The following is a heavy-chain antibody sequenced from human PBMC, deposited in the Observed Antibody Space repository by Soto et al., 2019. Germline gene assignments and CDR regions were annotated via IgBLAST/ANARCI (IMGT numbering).Heavy chain of an antibody. V-gene: IGHV3-30*18. CDR3: DKGEYDFPFDP. CDR2: ISYDGSNK. Sequence: LRLSCAASGFTFSSYGMHWVRQAPGKGLEWVAVISYDGSNKYYADSVKGRFTISRDNSKNTLYLQMNSLRAEDTAVYYCDKGEYDFPFDPWGQGTLVTVYS. D-gene: IGHD3-3*01. J-gene: IGHJ5*02. CDR1: GFTFSSYG.